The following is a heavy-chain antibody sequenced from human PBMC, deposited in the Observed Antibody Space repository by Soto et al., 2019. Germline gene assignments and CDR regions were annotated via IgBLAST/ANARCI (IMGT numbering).Heavy chain of an antibody. Sequence: EVQLVESGGGLVQPGRSLRLSCAASGFTFDDYAMHWVRQAPGKGLEWVSGLSWNSGSIGYADSVKGRFTISRDNAKNSLYLQINSLRAEDTAFYYCAKVRDSSSSSWFDPWVQGTLVTVSS. CDR1: GFTFDDYA. J-gene: IGHJ5*02. CDR3: AKVRDSSSSSWFDP. CDR2: LSWNSGSI. V-gene: IGHV3-9*01. D-gene: IGHD6-6*01.